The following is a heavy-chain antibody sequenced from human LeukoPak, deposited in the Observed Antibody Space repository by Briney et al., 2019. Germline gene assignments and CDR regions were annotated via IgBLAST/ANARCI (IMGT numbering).Heavy chain of an antibody. J-gene: IGHJ4*02. CDR3: ARDFWELQYFDY. V-gene: IGHV1-2*02. D-gene: IGHD1-26*01. CDR1: GYTFTGYY. Sequence: VASVKVSCKASGYTFTGYYMHWVRQAPEQGLEWMGWINPNSGGTNYAQKFQGRVTMTRDTSISTAYMELSRLRSDDTAVYYCARDFWELQYFDYWGQGTLVTVSS. CDR2: INPNSGGT.